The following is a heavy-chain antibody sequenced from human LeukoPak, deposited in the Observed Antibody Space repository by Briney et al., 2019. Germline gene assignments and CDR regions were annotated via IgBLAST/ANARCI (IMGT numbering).Heavy chain of an antibody. V-gene: IGHV3-23*01. CDR1: GFTVSSNY. J-gene: IGHJ3*02. Sequence: GGPLRLSCAASGFTVSSNYMSWVRQAPGKGLEWVSAISGSGGSTYYADSVKGRFTISRDNSKNTLYLQMNSLRAEDTAVYYCAKDRIRYNWNAAFDIWGQGTMVTVSS. D-gene: IGHD1-1*01. CDR3: AKDRIRYNWNAAFDI. CDR2: ISGSGGST.